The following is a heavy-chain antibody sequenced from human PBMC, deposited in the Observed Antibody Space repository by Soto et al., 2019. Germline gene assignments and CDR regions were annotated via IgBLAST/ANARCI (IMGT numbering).Heavy chain of an antibody. CDR3: ARTIVATITGYFDY. J-gene: IGHJ4*02. V-gene: IGHV4-59*01. CDR1: GGSISSYY. D-gene: IGHD5-12*01. CDR2: IYYSGST. Sequence: SETLSLTCTVSGGSISSYYWSWIRQPPGKGLEWIGYIYYSGSTNYNPSLKSRVTISVDTSKNQFSLKLSSVTAADTAVYYCARTIVATITGYFDYWGQGTLVT.